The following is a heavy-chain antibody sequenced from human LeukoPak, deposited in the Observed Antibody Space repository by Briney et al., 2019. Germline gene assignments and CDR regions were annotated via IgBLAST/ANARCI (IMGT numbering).Heavy chain of an antibody. D-gene: IGHD2-15*01. V-gene: IGHV3-11*04. J-gene: IGHJ3*01. CDR2: ISSSGSAI. Sequence: GGSLRLSCAASGFTFSDYYINWIRQAPGNGLEWVSSISSSGSAIFYADSVRGRFTISRDNAKNSLFLQMNSLRAEDTAVYYCARDLDVVMGLAHYDALDLGGEGTTVTVS. CDR3: ARDLDVVMGLAHYDALDL. CDR1: GFTFSDYY.